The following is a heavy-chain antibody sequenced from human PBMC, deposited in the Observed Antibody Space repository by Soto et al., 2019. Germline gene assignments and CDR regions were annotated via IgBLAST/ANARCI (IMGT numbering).Heavy chain of an antibody. V-gene: IGHV3-9*01. Sequence: PGGSLRLSCAAPEFRIDDFAMHWVRQAPGKGLEWVSSICWDSGKIGYAHSVTVRISLSKDNATTSLFLQMRSLKPEDTAFYFCAKDKRGYYGDYDSSCFDLWGQGTLVTVSS. CDR1: EFRIDDFA. CDR3: AKDKRGYYGDYDSSCFDL. D-gene: IGHD4-17*01. CDR2: ICWDSGKI. J-gene: IGHJ5*02.